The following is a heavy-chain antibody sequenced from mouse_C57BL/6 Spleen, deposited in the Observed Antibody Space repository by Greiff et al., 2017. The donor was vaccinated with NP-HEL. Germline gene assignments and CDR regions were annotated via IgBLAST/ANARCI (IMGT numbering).Heavy chain of an antibody. CDR2: ISDGGSYT. J-gene: IGHJ4*01. Sequence: DVKLVESGGGLVKPGGSLKLSCAASGFTFSSYAMSWVRQTPEKRLEWVATISDGGSYTYYPDNVKGRFTISRDNAKNNLYLQMSHLKSEDTAMYYCARGITTVDYYAMDYWGQGTSVTVSS. V-gene: IGHV5-4*03. CDR3: ARGITTVDYYAMDY. D-gene: IGHD1-1*01. CDR1: GFTFSSYA.